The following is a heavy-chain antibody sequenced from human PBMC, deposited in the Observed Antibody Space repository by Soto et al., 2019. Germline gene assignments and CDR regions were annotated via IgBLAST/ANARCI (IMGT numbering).Heavy chain of an antibody. Sequence: GGSLRLSCAASGFTFSSYSMNWVRQAPGKGLEWVSSISSSSSYIYYADSVKGRFTISRDNAKNSLYLQMNSLRAEDTAVYYCARDYSVSGSYYILSFDIWGQGTMVTVSS. V-gene: IGHV3-21*01. J-gene: IGHJ3*02. CDR1: GFTFSSYS. D-gene: IGHD3-10*01. CDR2: ISSSSSYI. CDR3: ARDYSVSGSYYILSFDI.